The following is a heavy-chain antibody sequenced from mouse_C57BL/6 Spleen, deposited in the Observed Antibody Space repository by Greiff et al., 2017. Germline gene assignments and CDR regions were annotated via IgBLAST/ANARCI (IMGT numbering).Heavy chain of an antibody. J-gene: IGHJ2*01. D-gene: IGHD2-2*01. CDR3: ARLYGDDGYYFDY. V-gene: IGHV5-6*01. Sequence: EVKLMESGGDLVKPGGSLKLSCAASGFTFSSYGMSWVRQTPDKRLEWVATISSGGSYTYYPDSVKGRFTISRDNAKNTLYLQMSSLKSEYTAMYYCARLYGDDGYYFDYWGQGTTLTVSS. CDR1: GFTFSSYG. CDR2: ISSGGSYT.